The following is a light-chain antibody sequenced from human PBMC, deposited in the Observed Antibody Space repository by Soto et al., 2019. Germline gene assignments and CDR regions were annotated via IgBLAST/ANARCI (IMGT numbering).Light chain of an antibody. V-gene: IGKV1-33*01. CDR3: QQYYIVPLT. CDR1: QDIRNY. Sequence: DIQMTQSPSSLSASVGDRVTITCQASQDIRNYLNRYQQKPGKAPKLLIYDASNLETVVPSRFSGSGSGTDFTFTISSLQAEDIGTYYCQQYYIVPLTFGGGTKVEIK. J-gene: IGKJ4*01. CDR2: DAS.